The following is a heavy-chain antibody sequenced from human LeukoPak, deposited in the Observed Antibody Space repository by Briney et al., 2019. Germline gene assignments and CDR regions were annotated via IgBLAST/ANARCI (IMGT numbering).Heavy chain of an antibody. J-gene: IGHJ5*02. V-gene: IGHV1-69*13. Sequence: ASVNVSFKASGGTFSSYAISWVRQAPGQGLEWMGGIIPIFGTANYAQKFQGRVTITADESTSTAYMELSSLRSEDTAVYYCARSPMGSGSANWFDPWGQGTLVTVSS. D-gene: IGHD3-10*01. CDR1: GGTFSSYA. CDR2: IIPIFGTA. CDR3: ARSPMGSGSANWFDP.